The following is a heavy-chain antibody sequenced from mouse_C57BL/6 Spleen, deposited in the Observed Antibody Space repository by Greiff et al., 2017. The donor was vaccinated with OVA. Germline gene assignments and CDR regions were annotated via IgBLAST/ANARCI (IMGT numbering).Heavy chain of an antibody. V-gene: IGHV1-61*01. D-gene: IGHD2-4*01. J-gene: IGHJ1*03. CDR2: IYPSDSET. Sequence: VQLQQPGAELVRPGSSVKLSCKASGYTFTSYWMDWVKQRPGQGLEWIGNIYPSDSETHYNQKFKDKATLTVDKSSSTAYMQLSSLTSEDSAVDYYARDYEEGYWYFDVWGTGTTVTVSS. CDR1: GYTFTSYW. CDR3: ARDYEEGYWYFDV.